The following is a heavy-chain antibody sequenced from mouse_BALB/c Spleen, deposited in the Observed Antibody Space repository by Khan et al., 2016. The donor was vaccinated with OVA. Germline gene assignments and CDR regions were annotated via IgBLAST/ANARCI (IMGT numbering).Heavy chain of an antibody. J-gene: IGHJ2*01. CDR2: ISYSGGT. CDR1: GYSITSGYA. Sequence: EVQLQESGPGLVKPSQSLSLTCTVTGYSITSGYAWNWIRQFPGNKLEWMGYISYSGGTIYNPSLTIRISITLDTSKNQFFLQLNSVTTEDTATYICARANFYGCYFDYWGQGTPLTVSS. D-gene: IGHD1-1*01. CDR3: ARANFYGCYFDY. V-gene: IGHV3-2*02.